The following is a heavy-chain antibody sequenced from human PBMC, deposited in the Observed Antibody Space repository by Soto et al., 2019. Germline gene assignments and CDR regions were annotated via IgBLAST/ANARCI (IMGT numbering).Heavy chain of an antibody. J-gene: IGHJ3*02. Sequence: ASVKVSCKASGYTFTGYYMHWVRQAPGQGLEWMGWINPNSGGTNYAQKFQGWVTMTRDTSISTAYMELSRLRSDDTAVYYCARDHFTYCSGGSCYRTGDAFDIWGQGTMVTVSS. CDR2: INPNSGGT. D-gene: IGHD2-15*01. V-gene: IGHV1-2*04. CDR3: ARDHFTYCSGGSCYRTGDAFDI. CDR1: GYTFTGYY.